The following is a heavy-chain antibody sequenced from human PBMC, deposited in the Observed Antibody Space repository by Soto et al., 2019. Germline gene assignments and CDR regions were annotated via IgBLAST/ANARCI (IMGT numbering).Heavy chain of an antibody. D-gene: IGHD3-16*01. J-gene: IGHJ5*01. CDR1: GFTFSDHY. Sequence: EVQLVESGGGLVQPEGSLRLSCAASGFTFSDHYMDWVRQAPGKGLEWVGRIKNKANSYTTEDAAPVKGRFIISRDDSRTPGFRKKTRLKAPAAAVYHCTRGRLCSRGPSDSWC. CDR2: IKNKANSYTT. CDR3: TRGRLCSRGPSDS. V-gene: IGHV3-72*01.